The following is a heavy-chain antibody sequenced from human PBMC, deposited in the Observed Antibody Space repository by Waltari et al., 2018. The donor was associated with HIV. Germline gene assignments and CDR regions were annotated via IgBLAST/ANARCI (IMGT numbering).Heavy chain of an antibody. D-gene: IGHD1-20*01. CDR2: VFSSGKT. J-gene: IGHJ2*01. V-gene: IGHV4-39*01. CDR3: ARLHSRQLNNWASWSTGFWYFDL. CDR1: GGSIDITSHY. Sequence: QMQLQESGPGLLKPSETLSLTCNVSGGSIDITSHYWGWVRQPPGKKLEWMGSVFSSGKTYYTPPLKIRVTSSIDTSKNHFFLKLSSVTAADRAIYFCARLHSRQLNNWASWSTGFWYFDLWGRGTLVTVAS.